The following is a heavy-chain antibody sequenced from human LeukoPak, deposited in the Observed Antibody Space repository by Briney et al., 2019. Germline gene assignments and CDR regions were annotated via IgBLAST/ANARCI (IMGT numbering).Heavy chain of an antibody. J-gene: IGHJ5*02. Sequence: PSETLSLTCAVSGGSISSSNWWSWVRQPPGKGLEWIGEIYHSGSTNYNPSLKSRVTISVDMSKNQFSLKLSSVTAADTAVYYCAYSGSYYWFDPWGQGTLVTVSS. CDR3: AYSGSYYWFDP. CDR1: GGSISSSNW. D-gene: IGHD1-26*01. CDR2: IYHSGST. V-gene: IGHV4-4*02.